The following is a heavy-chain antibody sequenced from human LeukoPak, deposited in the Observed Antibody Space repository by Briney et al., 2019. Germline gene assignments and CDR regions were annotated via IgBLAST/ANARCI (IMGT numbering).Heavy chain of an antibody. V-gene: IGHV1-46*01. D-gene: IGHD2-2*02. J-gene: IGHJ4*02. Sequence: ASVKVSCKASGYTFTSYYMHWVRQAPGQGLDWMGIINPSGGSTSYAQKFQGRVTMTRDMSTSTVYMELSSLRSEDTAVYYCARVALDCSSISCYTHTHTDYWGQGSLVTVSS. CDR2: INPSGGST. CDR3: ARVALDCSSISCYTHTHTDY. CDR1: GYTFTSYY.